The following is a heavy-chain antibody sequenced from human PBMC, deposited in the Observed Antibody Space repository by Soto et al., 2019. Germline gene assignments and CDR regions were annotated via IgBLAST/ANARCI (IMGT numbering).Heavy chain of an antibody. CDR3: ARDPQLLGRLYGMDV. Sequence: ASVKVSCKASGGTFSSYAISWVRQAPGQGLEWMGGIIPIFGTANYAQKFQGRVTITADKSTSTAYMELSSLRSEDTAVYYCARDPQLLGRLYGMDVWGQGTTVTVSS. CDR1: GGTFSSYA. D-gene: IGHD2-2*01. V-gene: IGHV1-69*06. CDR2: IIPIFGTA. J-gene: IGHJ6*02.